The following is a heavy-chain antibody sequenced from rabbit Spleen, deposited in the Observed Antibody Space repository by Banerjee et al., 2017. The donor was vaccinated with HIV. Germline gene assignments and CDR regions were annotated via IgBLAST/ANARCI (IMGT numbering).Heavy chain of an antibody. V-gene: IGHV1S40*01. CDR2: IYTGNVKT. J-gene: IGHJ4*01. D-gene: IGHD1-1*01. CDR3: TRDDNSISGWHFDL. CDR1: GFDFSRGYD. Sequence: VESGGGLVKPGASLTLTCKASGFDFSRGYDMCWVRQAPGKGLEWIGCIYTGNVKTYYASWVNGRFTISKTSSTAVTLQMTSLTAADTATYFCTRDDNSISGWHFDLWGPGTLVTVS.